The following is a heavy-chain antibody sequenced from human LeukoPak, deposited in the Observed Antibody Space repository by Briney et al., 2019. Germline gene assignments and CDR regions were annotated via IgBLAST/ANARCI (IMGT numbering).Heavy chain of an antibody. CDR2: INPSGGST. J-gene: IGHJ6*02. D-gene: IGHD3-10*01. CDR1: GYTFTSYY. Sequence: ASVKVSCKASGYTFTSYYMHWVRQAPGQGLEWTGIINPSGGSTSYAQKFQGRVTMTRDTSTSTVYMELSSLRSEDTAVYYCARSYYGSGSSYYYGMDVWGQGTTVTVSS. V-gene: IGHV1-46*01. CDR3: ARSYYGSGSSYYYGMDV.